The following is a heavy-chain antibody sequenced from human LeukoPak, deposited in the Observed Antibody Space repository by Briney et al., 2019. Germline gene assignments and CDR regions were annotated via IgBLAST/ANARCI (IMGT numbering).Heavy chain of an antibody. CDR1: GGTFSSYA. D-gene: IGHD1-26*01. CDR3: ARGRSYLDAFDI. V-gene: IGHV1-69*13. J-gene: IGHJ3*02. CDR2: IIPIFGTA. Sequence: SVKVSCKASGGTFSSYAISWVRQAPGQGLEWMGGIIPIFGTANYAQKFQGRVTITADESTSTAHMKLSSLRSEDTAVYYCARGRSYLDAFDIWAKGQWSPSLQ.